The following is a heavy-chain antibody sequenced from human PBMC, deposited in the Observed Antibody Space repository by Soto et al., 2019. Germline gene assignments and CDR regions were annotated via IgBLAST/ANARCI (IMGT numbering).Heavy chain of an antibody. CDR1: GFTFSSYG. CDR3: AKGTGLYYYYGMDV. Sequence: GGSVRLSCASSGFTFSSYGMHWVRQAPGKGLEWVAVISYDGSNKYYADSVKGRFTISRDNSKNTLYLQMNSLRAEDTAVYYCAKGTGLYYYYGMDVWGQGTTVTVSS. CDR2: ISYDGSNK. V-gene: IGHV3-30*18. J-gene: IGHJ6*02. D-gene: IGHD3-10*01.